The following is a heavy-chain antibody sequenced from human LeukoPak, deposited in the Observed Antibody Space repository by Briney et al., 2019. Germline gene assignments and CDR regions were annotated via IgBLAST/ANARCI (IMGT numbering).Heavy chain of an antibody. CDR3: ARGPASGSNFAWFDP. CDR2: INHSGST. CDR1: GGSLSNYY. V-gene: IGHV4-34*01. J-gene: IGHJ5*02. D-gene: IGHD3-10*01. Sequence: PSETLSLTCAVYGGSLSNYYWSWIRQPPRKGRGWSGEINHSGSTKYNPSLKSRVTISVDMSKNQFSLELSSVTAADTAVYYCARGPASGSNFAWFDPWGQGTLVTVSS.